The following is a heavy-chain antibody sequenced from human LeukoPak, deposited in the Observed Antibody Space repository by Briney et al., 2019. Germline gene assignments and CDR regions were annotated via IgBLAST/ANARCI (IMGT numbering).Heavy chain of an antibody. J-gene: IGHJ4*02. V-gene: IGHV4-39*07. CDR2: IYYSGST. D-gene: IGHD3-3*01. CDR3: ARAVMDYDFWSGYWGAYYFDY. CDR1: GGSISSSSYY. Sequence: SETLSLTCTVSGGSISSSSYYWGWIRQPPGKGLEWIGSIYYSGSTYYNPSLKSRVTISVDTSKNQFSLKLSSVTAADTAVYYCARAVMDYDFWSGYWGAYYFDYWGQGTLVTVSS.